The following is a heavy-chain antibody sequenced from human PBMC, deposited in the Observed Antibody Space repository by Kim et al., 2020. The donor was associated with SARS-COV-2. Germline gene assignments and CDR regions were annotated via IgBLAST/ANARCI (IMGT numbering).Heavy chain of an antibody. CDR1: GFTFNTFN. J-gene: IGHJ4*02. Sequence: GGSLRLSCAASGFTFNTFNMHWVRQVPGKGLEWVAVISYDGSNEHYADSVKGRFTISKDKSKNTLYLQMNSLRPEDTAVYYCAKDMHLGALDYWGQGTLVTVSS. CDR2: ISYDGSNE. CDR3: AKDMHLGALDY. D-gene: IGHD1-26*01. V-gene: IGHV3-30*18.